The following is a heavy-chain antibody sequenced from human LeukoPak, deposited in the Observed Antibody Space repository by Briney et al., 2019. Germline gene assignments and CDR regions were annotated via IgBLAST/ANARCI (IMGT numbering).Heavy chain of an antibody. CDR2: ISSSSSYI. J-gene: IGHJ3*02. CDR3: ARSYDFWSGMGDAFDI. V-gene: IGHV3-21*01. Sequence: GGSLRLSCAASGFTFSSYSMNWVRQAPGKGLELVSSISSSSSYIYYADSVKGRFTISRDNAKNSLYLQMNSLRAEDTAVYYCARSYDFWSGMGDAFDIWGQGTMVTVSS. D-gene: IGHD3-3*01. CDR1: GFTFSSYS.